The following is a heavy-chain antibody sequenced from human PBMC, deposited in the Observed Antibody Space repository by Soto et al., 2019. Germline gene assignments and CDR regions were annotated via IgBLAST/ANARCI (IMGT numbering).Heavy chain of an antibody. V-gene: IGHV3-9*01. Sequence: GGSLRLSCAASGFTFDDYAMHWVRQAPGKGLEWVSGISWNSGSIGYADSVKGRFTISRDNAKNSLYLQMNSLRAEDTALYYCAKDIGSGSPIYEYFQHWGQGTLVTVSS. CDR3: AKDIGSGSPIYEYFQH. CDR2: ISWNSGSI. J-gene: IGHJ1*01. D-gene: IGHD6-19*01. CDR1: GFTFDDYA.